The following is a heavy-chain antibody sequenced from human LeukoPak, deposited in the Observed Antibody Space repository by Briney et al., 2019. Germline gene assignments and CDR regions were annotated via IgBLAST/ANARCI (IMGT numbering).Heavy chain of an antibody. J-gene: IGHJ5*02. D-gene: IGHD2-2*01. CDR2: ISGSGGST. V-gene: IGHV3-23*01. Sequence: GGSLRLSCAASGFTFSSYGMSWVRQAPGKGLEWVSAISGSGGSTYYADSVKGRFTISRDNSKNTLYPQMNSLRAEDTAVYYCARGVVPAALRFDPWGQGTLVTVSS. CDR1: GFTFSSYG. CDR3: ARGVVPAALRFDP.